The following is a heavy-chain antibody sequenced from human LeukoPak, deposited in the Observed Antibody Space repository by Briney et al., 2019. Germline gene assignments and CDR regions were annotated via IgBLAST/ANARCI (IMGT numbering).Heavy chain of an antibody. V-gene: IGHV4-34*01. CDR3: ACLTTADAFDI. Sequence: PSETLSLTCAVYGGSFSDYYWGWIRQPPGKGLEWIGEINHSGSTNYNPSLKSRVTISVDTSKNQFSLKLSSVTAADTAVYYCACLTTADAFDIWGQGTMVTVSS. D-gene: IGHD3-22*01. CDR2: INHSGST. J-gene: IGHJ3*02. CDR1: GGSFSDYY.